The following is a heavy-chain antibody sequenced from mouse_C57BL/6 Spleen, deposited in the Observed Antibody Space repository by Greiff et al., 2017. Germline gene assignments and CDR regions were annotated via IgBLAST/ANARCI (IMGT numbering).Heavy chain of an antibody. CDR2: IDPSDSYT. CDR1: GYTFTSYW. CDR3: ARRDDYDVWYFDV. V-gene: IGHV1-69*01. Sequence: VQLQQPGAELVMPGASVKLSCKASGYTFTSYWMHWVKQSPGQGLEWIGEIDPSDSYTNYNQKFKGKSTLTVDKSSSTAYMQLSSLTSEDSAVYYCARRDDYDVWYFDVWGTGTTVTVSS. J-gene: IGHJ1*03. D-gene: IGHD2-4*01.